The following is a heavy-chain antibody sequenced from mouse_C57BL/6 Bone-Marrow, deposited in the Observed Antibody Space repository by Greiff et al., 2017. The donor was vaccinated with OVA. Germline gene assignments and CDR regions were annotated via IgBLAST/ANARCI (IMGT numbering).Heavy chain of an antibody. J-gene: IGHJ4*01. Sequence: QVQLQQSGAELVRPGTSVTVSCKASGYAFTNYLIEWVKQRPGQGLEWIGVINPGSGGTNYNEKFKGKATLTADKSSSTAYMQLSSLTSEDSAVYFCARYYGSSTGAMDYWGQGTSVTVSS. CDR2: INPGSGGT. D-gene: IGHD1-1*01. V-gene: IGHV1-54*01. CDR3: ARYYGSSTGAMDY. CDR1: GYAFTNYL.